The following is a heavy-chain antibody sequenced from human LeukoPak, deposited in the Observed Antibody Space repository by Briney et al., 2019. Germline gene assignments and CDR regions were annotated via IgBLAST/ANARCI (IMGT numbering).Heavy chain of an antibody. CDR3: AREECSSSSCYTFDH. CDR1: GFTFSSYA. CDR2: VSSNGVST. D-gene: IGHD2-2*02. Sequence: GGSLRLSCAGSGFTFSSYAMRWVRQAPGKGLEWVSAVSSNGVSTYYADSVKGRFTISRDNSKNTLYLQMNSLRAEDTAVYYCAREECSSSSCYTFDHWGQGTLVTVSS. V-gene: IGHV3-23*01. J-gene: IGHJ4*02.